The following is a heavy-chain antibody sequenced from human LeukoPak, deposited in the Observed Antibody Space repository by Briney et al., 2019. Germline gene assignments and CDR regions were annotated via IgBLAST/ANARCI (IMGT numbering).Heavy chain of an antibody. J-gene: IGHJ4*02. D-gene: IGHD5-18*01. Sequence: GGSLRLSCAASGFTFSSYAMNWVRQAPGKGLEWVSTIIGSGGSTYYADSVKGRFTISRDNSKNTLYLQMNSLRAEDTAVYYCAKERGHTAMVTDYWGQGTLVTVSS. CDR1: GFTFSSYA. CDR2: IIGSGGST. V-gene: IGHV3-23*01. CDR3: AKERGHTAMVTDY.